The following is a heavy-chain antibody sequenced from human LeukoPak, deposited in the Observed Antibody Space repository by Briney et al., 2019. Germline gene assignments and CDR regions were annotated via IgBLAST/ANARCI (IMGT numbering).Heavy chain of an antibody. V-gene: IGHV4-30-2*01. CDR1: GGSISSGGYS. CDR3: ARSITGTWANFDY. D-gene: IGHD1-7*01. J-gene: IGHJ4*02. Sequence: SETLSLTCAVSGGSISSGGYSWSWIRQPPGKGLEWIGYIYHSGSTYYNPSLKSRVTISVDRSKNQFSLKLSSVTAADTAVYYCARSITGTWANFDYWGQGTLVTVSS. CDR2: IYHSGST.